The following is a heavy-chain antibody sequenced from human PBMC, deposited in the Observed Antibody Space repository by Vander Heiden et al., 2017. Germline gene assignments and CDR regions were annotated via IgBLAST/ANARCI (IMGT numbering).Heavy chain of an antibody. CDR3: GKDMTPGGLDV. CDR1: GCTCNEHA. CDR2: ILWDNSRI. J-gene: IGHJ6*02. D-gene: IGHD3-10*01. Sequence: EGQLLEAGGGLGQPGRSLRRSCEASGCTCNEHALKWFRQVPGKGLEWVSGILWDNSRIGYADSVKGRFTISRDNGKNSLYLQMNSLRPEDTALYYCGKDMTPGGLDVWGHGTTVTVSS. V-gene: IGHV3-9*01.